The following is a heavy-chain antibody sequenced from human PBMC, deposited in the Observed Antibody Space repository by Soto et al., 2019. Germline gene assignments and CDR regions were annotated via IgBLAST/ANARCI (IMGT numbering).Heavy chain of an antibody. J-gene: IGHJ4*02. D-gene: IGHD6-6*01. CDR1: GGSFSGYY. CDR3: ARGPGNRSSTRGPYFDY. CDR2: INHSGST. Sequence: QVQLQQWGAGLLKPSETLSLTCAVYGGSFSGYYWSWIRQPPGKGLEWIGEINHSGSTNYNPSLTSRVTISVDTSKNQFSLKLSSVTAADTAVYYWARGPGNRSSTRGPYFDYWGQGTLFTGSS. V-gene: IGHV4-34*01.